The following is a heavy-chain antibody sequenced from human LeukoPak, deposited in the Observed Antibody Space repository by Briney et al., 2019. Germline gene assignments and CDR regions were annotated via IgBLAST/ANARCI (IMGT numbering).Heavy chain of an antibody. D-gene: IGHD6-13*01. J-gene: IGHJ1*01. CDR3: AKGKGGKSSTSWYAGYFHH. CDR2: ISWNSGSI. V-gene: IGHV3-9*01. Sequence: PGGSLRLSCATSGFTFDDHAMHWVRQGPGKGLEWVSGISWNSGSIGYADSAKGRFTISRDNAKNCLYLEMNSLRAEDTAFYYCAKGKGGKSSTSWYAGYFHHWGQGTLVTVSS. CDR1: GFTFDDHA.